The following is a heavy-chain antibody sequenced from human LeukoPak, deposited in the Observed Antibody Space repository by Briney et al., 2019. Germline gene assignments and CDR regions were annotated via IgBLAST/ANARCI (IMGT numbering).Heavy chain of an antibody. V-gene: IGHV4-39*07. CDR1: GASITSGAYY. CDR2: VYYSGTI. J-gene: IGHJ5*02. Sequence: SETLSLTCSVSGASITSGAYYWAWLRQPPGKGLEWTGSVYYSGTINYNPSLKGRVSISRDMSKNQFSLNLNSVNATDTAVYYCARRDYAAWFDPWGQGTLVTVSS. D-gene: IGHD4/OR15-4a*01. CDR3: ARRDYAAWFDP.